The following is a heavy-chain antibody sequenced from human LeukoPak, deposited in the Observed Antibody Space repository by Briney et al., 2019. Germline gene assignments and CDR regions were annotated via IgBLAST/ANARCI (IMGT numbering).Heavy chain of an antibody. J-gene: IGHJ5*02. V-gene: IGHV1-2*02. D-gene: IGHD6-13*01. CDR1: GYTFTGYY. CDR3: ARGGSSWYQDWFDP. CDR2: INPNSGGT. Sequence: ASVKVSCKASGYTFTGYYMHWVRQAPGRGLEWMGWINPNSGGTNYAQKFQGRVTMTRDTSISTAYMELSRLRSDDTAVYYCARGGSSWYQDWFDPWGQGTLVTVSS.